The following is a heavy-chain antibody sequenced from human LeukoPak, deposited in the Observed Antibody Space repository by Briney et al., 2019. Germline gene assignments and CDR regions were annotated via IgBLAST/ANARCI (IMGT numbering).Heavy chain of an antibody. CDR1: GFTVSSNH. CDR2: IYSGGST. J-gene: IGHJ3*02. D-gene: IGHD2-8*02. V-gene: IGHV3-66*01. Sequence: GGSLRLSCAASGFTVSSNHLTWVRQAPGKGLEWVSVIYSGGSTYYADSVKGRFTISRDNSKNTLYLQMNSLRAEDTAVYYCARAAGGAFDIWGQGTMVTVSS. CDR3: ARAAGGAFDI.